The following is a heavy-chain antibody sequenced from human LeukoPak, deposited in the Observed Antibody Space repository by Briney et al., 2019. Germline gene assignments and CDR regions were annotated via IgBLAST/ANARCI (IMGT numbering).Heavy chain of an antibody. D-gene: IGHD2-21*01. J-gene: IGHJ4*02. V-gene: IGHV4-39*01. CDR3: ARLTSDILWWGRVFDY. Sequence: SETLSLTCIVSGESISSRSYYWGWIRQPPGKGLEWIGSIYYRGSTYYNPSLKSRVTISVDTSKSQFSLRLSSVTAADTAVYYCARLTSDILWWGRVFDYWGQGTLVTVSS. CDR2: IYYRGST. CDR1: GESISSRSYY.